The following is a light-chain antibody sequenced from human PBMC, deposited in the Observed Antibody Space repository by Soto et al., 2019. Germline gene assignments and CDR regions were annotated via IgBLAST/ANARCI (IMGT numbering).Light chain of an antibody. CDR3: QQSYSTPRT. CDR2: TAS. J-gene: IGKJ2*02. CDR1: QSIVSY. V-gene: IGKV1-39*01. Sequence: DIPMTQFPSSLSVSVGDRVTITCRASQSIVSYLNWYQQKLGKAPKLLIYTASNLQRGVPSRFSGSGSGTDFTLTITNLQPEDFANYYCQQSYSTPRTFGQGTKLEIK.